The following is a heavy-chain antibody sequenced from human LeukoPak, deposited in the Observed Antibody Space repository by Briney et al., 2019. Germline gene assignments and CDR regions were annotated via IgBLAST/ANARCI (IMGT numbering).Heavy chain of an antibody. CDR1: GYTFTGYY. D-gene: IGHD3-3*01. Sequence: GASVKVSCKASGYTFTGYYMHWVRQAPGQGLEWMGWINPNSGGTNYAQKFQGRVTMTRDTSISTAYMELSRLRSDDTAVYYCARSVERDYYYGMDVWGQGTTVTVSS. CDR2: INPNSGGT. CDR3: ARSVERDYYYGMDV. V-gene: IGHV1-2*02. J-gene: IGHJ6*02.